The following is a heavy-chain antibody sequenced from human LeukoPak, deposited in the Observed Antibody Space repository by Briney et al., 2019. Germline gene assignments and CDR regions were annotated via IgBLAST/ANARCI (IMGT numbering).Heavy chain of an antibody. J-gene: IGHJ6*02. V-gene: IGHV3-30-3*01. CDR3: ARDPGPIRDYGMDV. CDR1: GFTFSSYA. CDR2: ISYDGSNK. Sequence: HPGRSLRLSCAASGFTFSSYAMHWVRQAPGKGLEWVAVISYDGSNKYYADSVKGRFTISRDNSKNTLYLQMNSLRAEDTAVYYCARDPGPIRDYGMDVWGQGTTVTVSS. D-gene: IGHD5-24*01.